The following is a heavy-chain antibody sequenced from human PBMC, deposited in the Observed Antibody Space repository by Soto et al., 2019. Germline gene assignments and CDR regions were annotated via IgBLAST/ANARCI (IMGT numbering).Heavy chain of an antibody. CDR2: ISGTGVYI. Sequence: GGSLRLSCVASGFTFSNYNMNWVRQAPGKGLEWVSHISGTGVYIHYADAVKGRFTISRDNAKSSVYLQMNSLRAEDTAVYYCAREGALKPFSSWGQGALVTVS. J-gene: IGHJ5*02. V-gene: IGHV3-21*01. CDR1: GFTFSNYN. CDR3: AREGALKPFSS.